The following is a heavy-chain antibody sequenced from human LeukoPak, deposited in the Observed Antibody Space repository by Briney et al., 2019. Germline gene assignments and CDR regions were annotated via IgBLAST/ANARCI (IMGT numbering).Heavy chain of an antibody. CDR2: IKSKTDGGTT. CDR1: GFTFSNAW. D-gene: IGHD3-22*01. V-gene: IGHV3-15*01. J-gene: IGHJ4*02. Sequence: GGSLRLSCAASGFTFSNAWMSWVRQAPGKGLEWVGRIKSKTDGGTTDYAAPVKGRFTISRDDSKNTLYLQMNSLKTEDTAVYYCTTPYYYDSSGYIGGWGQGTLVTVSS. CDR3: TTPYYYDSSGYIGG.